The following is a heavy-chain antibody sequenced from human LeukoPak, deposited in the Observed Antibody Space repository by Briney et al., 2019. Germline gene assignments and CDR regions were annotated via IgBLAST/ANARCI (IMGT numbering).Heavy chain of an antibody. CDR2: ISYDGSNK. V-gene: IGHV3-30*04. CDR3: ARELVVAADAFDI. CDR1: GFTFSSYA. Sequence: PGRSLRLSYAASGFTFSSYAMHWVRQAPGKGLECVAVISYDGSNKYYADSVKGRFTISRDNSKNTLYLQMNSLRAEDTAVYYCARELVVAADAFDIWGQGTMVTVSS. J-gene: IGHJ3*02. D-gene: IGHD2-8*02.